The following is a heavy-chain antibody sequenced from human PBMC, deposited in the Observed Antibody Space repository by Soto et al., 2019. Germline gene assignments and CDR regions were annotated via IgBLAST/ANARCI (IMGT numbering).Heavy chain of an antibody. Sequence: GSLRLSCAASGFTFSSYDMHWVRQATGKGLEWVSAIGTAGDTYYPGSVKGRFTISRENAKNSLYLQMNSLRAGDTAVYYCARESSVAGTYYGMDVWGQGTTVTVSS. CDR1: GFTFSSYD. CDR2: IGTAGDT. CDR3: ARESSVAGTYYGMDV. V-gene: IGHV3-13*04. D-gene: IGHD6-19*01. J-gene: IGHJ6*02.